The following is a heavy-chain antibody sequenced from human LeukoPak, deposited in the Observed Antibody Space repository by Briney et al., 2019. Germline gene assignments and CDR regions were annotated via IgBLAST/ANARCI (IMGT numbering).Heavy chain of an antibody. CDR2: IRYDGSNK. CDR3: AKDLLDGYYYDSSGYHYFQH. CDR1: GITFSSYG. Sequence: GGSLRLSCAASGITFSSYGMHWVRQAPGKGLEWVAFIRYDGSNKYYADSVKGRFTISRDNSKNTLYLQMNSLRAEDTAVYYCAKDLLDGYYYDSSGYHYFQHWGQGTLVTVSS. D-gene: IGHD3-22*01. V-gene: IGHV3-30*02. J-gene: IGHJ1*01.